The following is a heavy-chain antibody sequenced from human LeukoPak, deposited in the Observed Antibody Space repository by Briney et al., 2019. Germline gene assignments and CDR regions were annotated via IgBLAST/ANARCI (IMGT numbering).Heavy chain of an antibody. CDR1: DFNFSGYT. Sequence: PGGSLRLSCAASDFNFSGYTLNWVRQAPGKGLEWVSSISSSSGHKYYADSVKGRFTISRDNAENSLYLQMNSLRAEDTAVYYCAREDPRTGYWFFDFWGRGTLVTVSS. CDR2: ISSSSGHK. J-gene: IGHJ2*01. CDR3: AREDPRTGYWFFDF. V-gene: IGHV3-21*01.